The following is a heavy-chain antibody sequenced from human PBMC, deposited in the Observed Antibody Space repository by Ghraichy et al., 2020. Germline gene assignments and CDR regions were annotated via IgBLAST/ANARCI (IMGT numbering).Heavy chain of an antibody. CDR2: ISDSNAFI. V-gene: IGHV3-48*02. D-gene: IGHD3-22*01. J-gene: IGHJ3*01. CDR1: GFTFSAYS. Sequence: GESLNTSCAASGFTFSAYSMNWVRQAPGKGPEWVSYISDSNAFIYYADSVRGRFTISRDNAKNSLYLQMNSLRDDDTAVYYCARDSGYYARRSALDLWGQGTMVSVSS. CDR3: ARDSGYYARRSALDL.